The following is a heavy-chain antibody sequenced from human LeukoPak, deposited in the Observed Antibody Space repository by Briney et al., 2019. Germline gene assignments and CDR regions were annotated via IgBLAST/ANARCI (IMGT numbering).Heavy chain of an antibody. Sequence: GGSLRLSCAASGFAFSNYWMSWVRQAPGKGLEWVANIKQDGSEKFYVDSVKGRFTISRDNTKNTLHLQMNSLRAEDTAVYYCAGGGYTYGLYWGQGDLVTVSS. V-gene: IGHV3-7*01. CDR1: GFAFSNYW. J-gene: IGHJ4*02. D-gene: IGHD5-18*01. CDR3: AGGGYTYGLY. CDR2: IKQDGSEK.